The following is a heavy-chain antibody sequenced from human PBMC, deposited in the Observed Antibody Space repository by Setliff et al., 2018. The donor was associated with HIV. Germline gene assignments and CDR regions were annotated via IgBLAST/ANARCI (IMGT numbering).Heavy chain of an antibody. Sequence: ASVKVSCKASGYTFTSYAMHWVRQAPGHRLEWMGWFNAGNGNTKYLQKFQGRVTITRDTSASTAYMELSSLRSEDTAMYYCARGGGQWLVLGAFDIWGQGTMVTVSS. V-gene: IGHV1-3*01. J-gene: IGHJ3*02. D-gene: IGHD6-19*01. CDR2: FNAGNGNT. CDR1: GYTFTSYA. CDR3: ARGGGQWLVLGAFDI.